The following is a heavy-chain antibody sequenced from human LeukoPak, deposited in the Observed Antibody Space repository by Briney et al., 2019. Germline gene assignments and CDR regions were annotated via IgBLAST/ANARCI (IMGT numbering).Heavy chain of an antibody. Sequence: GGSLRLSCAASGFTLSSYVMSWVRQAPGKGLEWVSGISGSGDSTYYADSVKGRFSISRDNSRDTLYLQMNSLRGEDTAVYYCARGCDNGDYCFDYWGQGSLVTVSS. CDR2: ISGSGDST. J-gene: IGHJ4*02. CDR3: ARGCDNGDYCFDY. CDR1: GFTLSSYV. D-gene: IGHD4-17*01. V-gene: IGHV3-23*01.